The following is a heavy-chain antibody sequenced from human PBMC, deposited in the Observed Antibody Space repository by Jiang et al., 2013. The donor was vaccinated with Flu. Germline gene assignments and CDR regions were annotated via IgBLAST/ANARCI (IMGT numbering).Heavy chain of an antibody. D-gene: IGHD3-9*01. CDR3: ARLMNGYSSAFDI. CDR1: GYTFARTW. CDR2: IYPGDSDT. V-gene: IGHV5-51*01. Sequence: LKISCQSSGYTFARTWIGWVRQVPGKGLEWMGVIYPGDSDTKYSPSFKGQVTISADKSINTAYLQWSSLKASDTAMYYCARLMNGYSSAFDIWGQGTMVTVSS. J-gene: IGHJ3*02.